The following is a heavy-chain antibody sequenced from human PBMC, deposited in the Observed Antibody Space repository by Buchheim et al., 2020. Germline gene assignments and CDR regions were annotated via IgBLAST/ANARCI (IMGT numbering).Heavy chain of an antibody. Sequence: QVQLVQSGAEVKKPGASVKVSCKASGYTFTGYYMHWVRQAPGQGLEWMGWINPNSGGTNYAQKFQGWFTMTRDTSISTAYMELSRLRSDDTAVYYCARSITMVRGVIIHPYYYYGMDVWGQGTT. CDR3: ARSITMVRGVIIHPYYYYGMDV. CDR2: INPNSGGT. CDR1: GYTFTGYY. V-gene: IGHV1-2*04. J-gene: IGHJ6*02. D-gene: IGHD3-10*01.